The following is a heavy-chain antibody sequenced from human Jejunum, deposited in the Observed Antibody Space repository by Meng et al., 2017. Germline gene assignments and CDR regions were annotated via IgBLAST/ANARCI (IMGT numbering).Heavy chain of an antibody. CDR2: MWHSGSA. D-gene: IGHD3-16*01. CDR1: GDTHSGNY. CDR3: ARQWGGKFFYFDL. V-gene: IGHV4-59*08. Sequence: QVQLQESGPGLVKPSETLSPTLTVSGDTHSGNYWSWIRQPPGKGLEWIGFMWHSGSATYNPSLESRVTISVDTSKKQFSLNLRSVTAADTAVYYCARQWGGKFFYFDLWGRGILVTVSS. J-gene: IGHJ2*01.